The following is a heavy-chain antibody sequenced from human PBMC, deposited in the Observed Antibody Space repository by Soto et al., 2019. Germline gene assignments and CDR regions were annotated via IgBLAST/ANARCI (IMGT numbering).Heavy chain of an antibody. J-gene: IGHJ4*02. V-gene: IGHV4-34*01. Sequence: SETLSLSCAVYGGSFSTDYWSWIRQPPGKGLEWIGEINPSGGTNYNPSLKSRVTISVATSKNQFSLKLSSVTAADTAVYYCARVLAARASRDFDYWGQGTLVTVSS. CDR3: ARVLAARASRDFDY. D-gene: IGHD6-6*01. CDR2: INPSGGT. CDR1: GGSFSTDY.